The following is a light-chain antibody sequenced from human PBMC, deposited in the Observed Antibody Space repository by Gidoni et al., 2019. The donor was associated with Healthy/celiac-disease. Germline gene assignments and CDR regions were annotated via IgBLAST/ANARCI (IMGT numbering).Light chain of an antibody. CDR1: QSVSSSY. Sequence: DIVLTQSPGTLSLSPGERATLSCRAIQSVSSSYLAWYQQKPGQAPRLLIYGASSRATGIPDRFSGSGSGTDFTLTISRLEPEDFAVYYCQQYGSSPGYTFGQGTKLEIK. CDR3: QQYGSSPGYT. CDR2: GAS. J-gene: IGKJ2*01. V-gene: IGKV3-20*01.